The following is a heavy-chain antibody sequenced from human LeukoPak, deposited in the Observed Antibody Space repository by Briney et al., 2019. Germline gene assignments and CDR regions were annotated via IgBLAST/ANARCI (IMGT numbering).Heavy chain of an antibody. CDR2: INSDGSST. V-gene: IGHV3-74*01. CDR3: AVFDNWPGD. CDR1: GFTFSSYW. Sequence: PGGSLRLSCAASGFTFSSYWMHCVRQAPGKGLVWVSHINSDGSSTTYADSVKGRFTISRDNAKNTLYLQMNSLRAEDTAVYHCAVFDNWPGDWGQGTLVTVSS. J-gene: IGHJ5*02.